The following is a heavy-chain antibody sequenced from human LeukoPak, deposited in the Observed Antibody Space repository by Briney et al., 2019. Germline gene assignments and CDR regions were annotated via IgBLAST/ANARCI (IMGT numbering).Heavy chain of an antibody. V-gene: IGHV4-59*12. CDR2: IYYSGST. D-gene: IGHD5-18*01. Sequence: KSSETLSLTCTVSGGSISSYYWSWIRQPPGKGLEWIGYIYYSGSTNYNPSLKSRVTISLDTSKNQFSLNLSSVTAADTAVYYCAKEIGRIKLWLRGYYFDYWGQGTLVTVSS. CDR3: AKEIGRIKLWLRGYYFDY. CDR1: GGSISSYY. J-gene: IGHJ4*02.